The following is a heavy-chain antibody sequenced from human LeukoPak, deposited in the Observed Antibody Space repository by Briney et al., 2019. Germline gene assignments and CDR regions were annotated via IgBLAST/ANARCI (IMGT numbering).Heavy chain of an antibody. J-gene: IGHJ3*02. D-gene: IGHD2-15*01. V-gene: IGHV3-53*01. CDR1: GFTASANY. Sequence: TLRLSCAVSGFTASANYMSWVRQATAQGMDWVAVGYTGGSTYYADSVKGRFTISRDNSKNTLYLQMNSLRAEDTAVYYCASDQRGCSGGSCYSRAFDIWGQGTMVTVSS. CDR3: ASDQRGCSGGSCYSRAFDI. CDR2: GYTGGST.